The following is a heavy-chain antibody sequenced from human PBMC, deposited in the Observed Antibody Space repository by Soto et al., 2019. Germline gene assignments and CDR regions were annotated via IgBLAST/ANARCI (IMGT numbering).Heavy chain of an antibody. CDR1: GVAFSTYG. V-gene: IGHV3-30*18. Sequence: QVQLVESGGAVVQPGTSLRLSCAASGVAFSTYGVHWVRQAPGKGLEWVAILSYDGHNEYYTASVKGRCTISRDTSRNTLYLQMERLRAVDTAMYYCAKDRGFGEYLFDSWGQGTLVTVSS. J-gene: IGHJ4*02. CDR3: AKDRGFGEYLFDS. CDR2: LSYDGHNE. D-gene: IGHD3-10*01.